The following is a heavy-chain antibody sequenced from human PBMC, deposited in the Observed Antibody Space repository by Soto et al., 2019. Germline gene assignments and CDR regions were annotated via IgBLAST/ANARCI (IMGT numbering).Heavy chain of an antibody. CDR2: INHSGST. CDR3: ARGRISPGYHYYYDMDV. D-gene: IGHD3-3*02. V-gene: IGHV4-34*01. Sequence: SETLSLTFAVYGGSFSCYYWSWIRQPTGKWLEWIGQINHSGSTNYNPSLKSRVTISVGTSKNQFSLKLNSVTAADRAVYYCARGRISPGYHYYYDMDVWGQGTTVTVSS. CDR1: GGSFSCYY. J-gene: IGHJ6*01.